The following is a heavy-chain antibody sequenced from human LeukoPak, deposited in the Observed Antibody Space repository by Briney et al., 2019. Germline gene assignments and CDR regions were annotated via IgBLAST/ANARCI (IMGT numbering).Heavy chain of an antibody. D-gene: IGHD4-11*01. V-gene: IGHV4-39*07. CDR2: IYHAGSK. CDR3: ARGNMWDYRRYYYYMDV. CDR1: GGSISSRNSF. J-gene: IGHJ6*03. Sequence: PSETLSLTCTVSGGSISSRNSFWGWIRQTPGKGLEWIGTIYHAGSKYYNPSLESRFAIYADTSKNQFSLELTSVTAADTAIYYCARGNMWDYRRYYYYMDVWGKGTTVTVSS.